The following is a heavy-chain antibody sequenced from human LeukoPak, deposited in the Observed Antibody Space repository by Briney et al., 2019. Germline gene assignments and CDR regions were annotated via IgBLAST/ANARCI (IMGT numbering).Heavy chain of an antibody. CDR2: ISYDGSNK. V-gene: IGHV3-30*03. CDR1: GFTFSSYG. Sequence: PGGSLRLSCAASGFTFSSYGMHEVRQAPGKGLEWVAVISYDGSNKYYADSVKGRFTISRDNSKNTMYLQMNSLRAEDTAVYYCARPVSAGYYDCWGQGTLVTVSS. CDR3: ARPVSAGYYDC. J-gene: IGHJ4*02. D-gene: IGHD3-22*01.